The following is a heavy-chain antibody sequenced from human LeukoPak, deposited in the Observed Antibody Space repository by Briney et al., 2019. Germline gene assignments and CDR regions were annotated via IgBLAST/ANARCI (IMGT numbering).Heavy chain of an antibody. J-gene: IGHJ6*04. CDR1: GGTFSSYA. CDR2: VIPIFGTA. Sequence: SGKVSCKASGGTFSSYAISWVRQAPGQGLEWMGGVIPIFGTANYAQKFQGRVTITADESTSTAYMELSSLRSEDTAVYYCARGYCSSTSCSRANYGMDVWGKGTTVTVSS. V-gene: IGHV1-69*13. D-gene: IGHD2-2*01. CDR3: ARGYCSSTSCSRANYGMDV.